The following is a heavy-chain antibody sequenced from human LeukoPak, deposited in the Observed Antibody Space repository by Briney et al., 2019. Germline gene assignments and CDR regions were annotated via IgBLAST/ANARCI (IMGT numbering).Heavy chain of an antibody. J-gene: IGHJ4*02. Sequence: GGSLRLSCAASGFTFSNYEMNWVRQAPGKGLEWVSYISSSGDSIYYADSVRGRFTISRDNAKNSLYLQMNGLRAEDTAVYYCLRDEVGATTEFDYWGQGTLVTVAS. CDR1: GFTFSNYE. V-gene: IGHV3-48*03. CDR2: ISSSGDSI. D-gene: IGHD1-26*01. CDR3: LRDEVGATTEFDY.